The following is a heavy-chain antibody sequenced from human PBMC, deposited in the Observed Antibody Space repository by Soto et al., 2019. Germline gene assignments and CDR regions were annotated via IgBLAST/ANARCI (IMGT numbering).Heavy chain of an antibody. CDR1: GDSITSGGYY. V-gene: IGHV4-31*03. CDR2: NYGSGGSGST. J-gene: IGHJ4*02. D-gene: IGHD2-15*01. CDR3: ARKQAGYFSGIDD. Sequence: TSETLSLTCTVTGDSITSGGYYWSWIRQHPGKGLEWLGYNYGSGGSGSTLYNPSLKSRITLSVDTSKTQFSLNLSSGTVADTAVYFCARKQAGYFSGIDDWGQGTLVTVSS.